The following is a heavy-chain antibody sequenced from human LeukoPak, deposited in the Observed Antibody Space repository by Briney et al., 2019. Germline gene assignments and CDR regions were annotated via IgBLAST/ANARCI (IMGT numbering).Heavy chain of an antibody. CDR3: TRVGYIDEGIDY. CDR2: ITNSGGDT. D-gene: IGHD5-24*01. CDR1: GFTFNGYV. V-gene: IGHV3-21*06. J-gene: IGHJ4*02. Sequence: GGSLRLSCAASGFTFNGYVMSWVRQASGKGLEWISAITNSGGDTYTADSVKGRFTISRDNAKNSLYLQMNSLRAEDTAIYYCTRVGYIDEGIDYWGQGTLVTVSS.